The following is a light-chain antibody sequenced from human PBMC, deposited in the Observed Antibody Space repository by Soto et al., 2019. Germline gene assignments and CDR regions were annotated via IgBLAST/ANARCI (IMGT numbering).Light chain of an antibody. V-gene: IGKV1-5*03. CDR2: KAS. CDR1: QNINNW. Sequence: DIQMTQSPSTLSASAGDRVTITCRASQNINNWLAWYQQKPGKAPNLLIYKASNLESGVPSRFSGSGSGTEFTLTISSLQPDDSATYYCQQYNSYSTWTFGQGTKVEIK. J-gene: IGKJ1*01. CDR3: QQYNSYSTWT.